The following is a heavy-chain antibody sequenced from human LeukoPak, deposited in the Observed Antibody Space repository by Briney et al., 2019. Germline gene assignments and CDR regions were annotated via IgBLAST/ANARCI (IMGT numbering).Heavy chain of an antibody. J-gene: IGHJ6*02. CDR1: GGSIRSSYYY. V-gene: IGHV4-39*01. D-gene: IGHD5-24*01. CDR3: AMATIYYYYGMDV. Sequence: SETLSLTCTVSGGSIRSSYYYWGWIRQPPGKGLEWIGSIYDSGSTYYNPSLKSRVTISVDTSKNQFSLKLNSVTAADTAVYYCAMATIYYYYGMDVWGQGTTVTVSS. CDR2: IYDSGST.